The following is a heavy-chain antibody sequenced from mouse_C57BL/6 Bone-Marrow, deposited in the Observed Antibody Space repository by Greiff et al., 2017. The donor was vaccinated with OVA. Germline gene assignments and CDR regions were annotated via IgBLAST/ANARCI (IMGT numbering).Heavy chain of an antibody. J-gene: IGHJ4*01. CDR3: AREFFYAMDY. CDR2: IYPGSGST. CDR1: GYTFTSYW. Sequence: VQLQQSGAELVKPGASVKMSCKASGYTFTSYWITWVKQRPGQGLEWIGDIYPGSGSTNYNEKFKSKATLTVDTSSSTAYVQLSSLTSEDSAVYYCAREFFYAMDYWGQGTSVTVSS. V-gene: IGHV1-55*01.